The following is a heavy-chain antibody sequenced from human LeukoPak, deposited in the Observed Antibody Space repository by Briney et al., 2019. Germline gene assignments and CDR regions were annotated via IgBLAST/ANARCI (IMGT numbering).Heavy chain of an antibody. CDR2: IYSSGST. CDR3: SSPARFCSSTSCFGLGGYYFDS. J-gene: IGHJ4*02. V-gene: IGHV4-4*07. Sequence: SETLSLTCTISGGSFSSYYWSWIRQPAGQGLEWIGRIYSSGSTNYNPSLKSRVTISVDTSKNQFSLKLSSVTAADTAVYYCSSPARFCSSTSCFGLGGYYFDSGGREPLVTVSS. D-gene: IGHD2-2*01. CDR1: GGSFSSYY.